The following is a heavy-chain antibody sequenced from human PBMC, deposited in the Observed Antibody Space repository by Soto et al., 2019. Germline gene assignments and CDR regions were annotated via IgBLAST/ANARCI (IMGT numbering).Heavy chain of an antibody. CDR3: ARGGGGSGTYCIDY. J-gene: IGHJ4*02. CDR1: GYTFTGHF. V-gene: IGHV1-2*02. D-gene: IGHD3-10*01. CDR2: IDPNSGGT. Sequence: ASVKVSCKASGYTFTGHFLHWVRQAPGEGPEWMGWIDPNSGGTNYAQKFQGRVTMSRDTSISTAYMELSSLQSDDAAVYYCARGGGGSGTYCIDYWGQGALVTVSS.